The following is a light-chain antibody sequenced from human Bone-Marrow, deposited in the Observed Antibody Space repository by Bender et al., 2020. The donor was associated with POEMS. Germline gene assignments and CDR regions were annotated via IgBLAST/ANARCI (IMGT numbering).Light chain of an antibody. CDR2: EVS. V-gene: IGLV2-23*02. J-gene: IGLJ3*02. CDR1: SSDVGGHNL. Sequence: QSALTQPASVSGSPGQSITISCTGASSDVGGHNLVSWYQLFPGQAPKLLIYEVSERPSGVSSRFSGSRSGNTASLTISGLQSEDEADYYCAVWDDSLNGWVFGGGTKLTVL. CDR3: AVWDDSLNGWV.